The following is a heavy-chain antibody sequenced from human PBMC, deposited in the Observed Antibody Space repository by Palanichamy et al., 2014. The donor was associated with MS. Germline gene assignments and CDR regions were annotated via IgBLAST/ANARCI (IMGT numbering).Heavy chain of an antibody. Sequence: QITLKESGPTLVKPTQTLTLTCTFSGFSLKSGAAGVGWIRQAPGKSLEWLALIYWDDGKRYSPSQQSRLTITKDDSRSQVVLRMTNMDPVDTATYYCAHSHYFETTGYNFDYWGQGILVTVSS. J-gene: IGHJ4*02. CDR1: GFSLKSGAAG. D-gene: IGHD3-22*01. CDR3: AHSHYFETTGYNFDY. V-gene: IGHV2-5*02. CDR2: IYWDDGK.